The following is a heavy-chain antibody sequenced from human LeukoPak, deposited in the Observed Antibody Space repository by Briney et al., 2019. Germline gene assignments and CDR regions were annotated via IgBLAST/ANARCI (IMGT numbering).Heavy chain of an antibody. V-gene: IGHV4-31*03. CDR3: ARGDRYGELPNQYYFDY. D-gene: IGHD3-10*01. CDR2: IYYSGGT. Sequence: PSETLSLTCTVSGGSISSGGYYWSWIRQHPGKGLEWIGYIYYSGGTYYNPSLKSRVTISVDTSKNQFSLKLSSVTAADTAVYYCARGDRYGELPNQYYFDYWGQGTLVTVSS. J-gene: IGHJ4*02. CDR1: GGSISSGGYY.